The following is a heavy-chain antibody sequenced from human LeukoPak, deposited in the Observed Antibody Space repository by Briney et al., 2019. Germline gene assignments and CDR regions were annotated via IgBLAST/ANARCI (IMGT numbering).Heavy chain of an antibody. CDR2: IYTSGST. CDR1: GGSISSGSYY. J-gene: IGHJ6*03. CDR3: ARDRQQLVGLYYYYYMDV. V-gene: IGHV4-61*02. D-gene: IGHD6-13*01. Sequence: SETLSLTCTVSGGSISSGSYYWSWIRQPAGKGLEWIGRIYTSGSTNYNPSLKSRVTISVDTSKNQFSLKLSSVTAADTAVYYCARDRQQLVGLYYYYYMDVWGKGTTVTVSS.